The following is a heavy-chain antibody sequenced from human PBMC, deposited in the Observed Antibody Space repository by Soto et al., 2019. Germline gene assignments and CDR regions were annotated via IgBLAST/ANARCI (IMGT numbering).Heavy chain of an antibody. CDR1: GFTFSSYG. J-gene: IGHJ6*02. CDR2: IYDGSNK. D-gene: IGHD3-3*01. V-gene: IGHV3-30*18. Sequence: QVQLVESGGGVVQPGRSLRLSCAASGFTFSSYGMHWVRQAPGKGLEWVAVIYDGSNKYYADSVKGRFTISRDNSKNTVYLQMNSLRAEDTGVYYCAKEVWSGPMDVWGQGTTVTVSS. CDR3: AKEVWSGPMDV.